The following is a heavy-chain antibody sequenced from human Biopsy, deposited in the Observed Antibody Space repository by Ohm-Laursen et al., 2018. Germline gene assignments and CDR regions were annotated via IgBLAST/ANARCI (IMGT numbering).Heavy chain of an antibody. CDR1: GFTLNKHG. D-gene: IGHD6-19*01. J-gene: IGHJ4*02. CDR3: ARLQVNNGWYEDY. V-gene: IGHV3-33*01. Sequence: SLRLSCAASGFTLNKHGMHWARQAPGKGLEWVAVIWFDGTNKHYADSVKGRFTISRDNSNNTLYLQMNSLRVEDAAIYYCARLQVNNGWYEDYWGQGTLVTVSS. CDR2: IWFDGTNK.